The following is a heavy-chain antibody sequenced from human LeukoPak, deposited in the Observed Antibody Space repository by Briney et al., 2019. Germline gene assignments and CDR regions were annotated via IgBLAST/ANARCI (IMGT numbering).Heavy chain of an antibody. D-gene: IGHD6-19*01. J-gene: IGHJ3*02. CDR3: ARDLGGSGWYSETRDAFDI. V-gene: IGHV3-21*01. CDR2: ISSSSSYI. Sequence: GGSLRLSCAASGFTFSSYSMNWVRQAPGQGLEWVSSISSSSSYIYYADSVKGRFTISRDNAKNSLYLQMNSLRAEDTAVYYCARDLGGSGWYSETRDAFDIWGQGTMVTVSS. CDR1: GFTFSSYS.